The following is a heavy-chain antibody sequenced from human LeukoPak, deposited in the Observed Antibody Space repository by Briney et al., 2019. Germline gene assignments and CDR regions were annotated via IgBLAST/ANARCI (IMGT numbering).Heavy chain of an antibody. V-gene: IGHV3-30*01. D-gene: IGHD2-15*01. Sequence: PGRSLRLSCAASGFTFSSYAMHWVRQAPGKGLEWVAVISYDGSNKYYADSVKGRFTISRDNSKNTLYLQMNSLRAEDTAVYYCARKDSDIVVVVAALADYWGQGTLVTVSS. J-gene: IGHJ4*02. CDR3: ARKDSDIVVVVAALADY. CDR1: GFTFSSYA. CDR2: ISYDGSNK.